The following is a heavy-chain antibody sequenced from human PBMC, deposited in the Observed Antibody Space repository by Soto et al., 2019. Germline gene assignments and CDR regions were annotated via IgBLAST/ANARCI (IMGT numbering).Heavy chain of an antibody. J-gene: IGHJ4*02. V-gene: IGHV3-48*03. CDR2: ISYTGSTI. CDR3: ARGLRNYYDRSGLHY. Sequence: GGSLRLSGVGSEFTFSNYEMNWVRQAPGKGLEWVSYISYTGSTIYYADSVRGRFTISRDNSKNSLYLQMNSLRAEDTAVYYCARGLRNYYDRSGLHYWGQGTLVTVSS. CDR1: EFTFSNYE. D-gene: IGHD3-22*01.